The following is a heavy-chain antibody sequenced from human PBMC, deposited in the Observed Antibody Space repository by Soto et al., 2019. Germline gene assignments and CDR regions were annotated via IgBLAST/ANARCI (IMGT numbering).Heavy chain of an antibody. CDR3: ARVGDPLQVNFYYGMDV. D-gene: IGHD4-4*01. V-gene: IGHV1-46*01. CDR1: GYTFTDYY. Sequence: ASVKVSCKSSGYTFTDYYMHWVRQAPGQGLEWMGIIHPSGTSTTYAQKFQGRVTMTRDTSTSTLYMELSSLSSEDTAVYYCARVGDPLQVNFYYGMDVWGQGTTVTVSS. CDR2: IHPSGTST. J-gene: IGHJ6*02.